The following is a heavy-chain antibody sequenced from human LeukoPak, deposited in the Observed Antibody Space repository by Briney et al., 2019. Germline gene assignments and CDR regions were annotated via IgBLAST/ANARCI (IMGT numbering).Heavy chain of an antibody. CDR3: ARGGGVVGGPTGAFDI. CDR2: INPNSGGT. D-gene: IGHD1-26*01. J-gene: IGHJ3*02. Sequence: ASVKVSCKAAGYTFTGYYMFWVRQAPGQGLEWMGRINPNSGGTNYAQKFQGRVTMTRDTSISTAYMELSRLRSDDTAIYYCARGGGVVGGPTGAFDIWGQGTMVTVSS. V-gene: IGHV1-2*06. CDR1: GYTFTGYY.